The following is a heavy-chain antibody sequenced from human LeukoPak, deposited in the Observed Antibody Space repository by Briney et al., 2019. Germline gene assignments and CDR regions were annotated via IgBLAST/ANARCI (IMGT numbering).Heavy chain of an antibody. V-gene: IGHV3-48*02. J-gene: IGHJ4*02. Sequence: GGSLRLSCAASGFTFSSYSINWVRQAPGKGLEWVSYISAGGNYIHYADTVKGRFTISRDDAKNSLYLQMNSLTDEDTAVYYCARDRVWEPGDYWGQGTLVTVSS. CDR3: ARDRVWEPGDY. D-gene: IGHD1-26*01. CDR1: GFTFSSYS. CDR2: ISAGGNYI.